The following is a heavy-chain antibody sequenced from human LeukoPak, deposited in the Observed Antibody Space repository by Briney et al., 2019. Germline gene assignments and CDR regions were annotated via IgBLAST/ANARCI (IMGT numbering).Heavy chain of an antibody. Sequence: SETLSLTCTVSGGSISSSSYYWGWIRQPPGKGREWIGIIYYSGSTYYNPSLKSRLTISVDTSKSQFSLKLSSVTATDTAVYYCARRGYCSSTTCYEYWFDPWGQGTLVTVSS. CDR2: IYYSGST. V-gene: IGHV4-39*01. CDR1: GGSISSSSYY. J-gene: IGHJ5*02. D-gene: IGHD2-2*01. CDR3: ARRGYCSSTTCYEYWFDP.